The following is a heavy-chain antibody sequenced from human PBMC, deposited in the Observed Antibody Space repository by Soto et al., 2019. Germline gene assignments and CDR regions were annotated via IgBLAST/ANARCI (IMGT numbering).Heavy chain of an antibody. J-gene: IGHJ6*02. CDR3: ARNRVREGRHYRLDV. CDR1: SESIRSYH. Sequence: PSETLYLTGTVTSESIRSYHWSWIRQPPGKGLEWIGYIYYSGTTTYNPSLKSRVTISVDTSKSQFSLILRSATAADTAVYYCARNRVREGRHYRLDVWGQGTTVTVSS. CDR2: IYYSGTT. V-gene: IGHV4-59*01.